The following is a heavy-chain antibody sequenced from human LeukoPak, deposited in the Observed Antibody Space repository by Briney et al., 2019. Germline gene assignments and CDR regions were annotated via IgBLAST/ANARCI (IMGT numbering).Heavy chain of an antibody. CDR3: ARLGRFGELLSSYYYGMDV. V-gene: IGHV3-21*05. CDR2: ISSDSTII. Sequence: GGSLRLSCAASGFTFSTYSMSWVRQAPGRGLEWVSYISSDSTIIYYTDSVKGRFTISRDNAKNSLYLQMNSLRAEDTAVYYCARLGRFGELLSSYYYGMDVWGQGTTVTVSS. D-gene: IGHD3-10*01. CDR1: GFTFSTYS. J-gene: IGHJ6*02.